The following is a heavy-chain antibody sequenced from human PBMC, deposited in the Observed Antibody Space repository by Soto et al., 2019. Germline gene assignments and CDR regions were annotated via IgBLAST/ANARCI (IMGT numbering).Heavy chain of an antibody. CDR2: IYSGGST. CDR1: GFTVSSNY. D-gene: IGHD2-15*01. V-gene: IGHV3-53*04. Sequence: GGSLRLSCAASGFTVSSNYMSWVRQAPGKGLEWVSVIYSGGSTYYADSVKGRFTISRHNSKNTLYLQMNSLRAEDTAVYYCAREVDYYYYYYMDVWGKGTTVTVSS. CDR3: AREVDYYYYYYMDV. J-gene: IGHJ6*03.